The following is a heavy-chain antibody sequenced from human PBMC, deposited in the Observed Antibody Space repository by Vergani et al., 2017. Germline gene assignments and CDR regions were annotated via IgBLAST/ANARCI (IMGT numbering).Heavy chain of an antibody. J-gene: IGHJ4*02. V-gene: IGHV3-49*04. D-gene: IGHD5-18*01. Sequence: EVQLVESGGGLVPPGRSLRLSCAASGFSFGDYAMTWVRQAPGKGLEWVAFIRNKAYGGTTEYAASVKGRFTISRDDSKRLAYLQLSGLKTEDTAVYICSRGRGYSFGYSGYWGQGTLVTVSA. CDR2: IRNKAYGGTT. CDR1: GFSFGDYA. CDR3: SRGRGYSFGYSGY.